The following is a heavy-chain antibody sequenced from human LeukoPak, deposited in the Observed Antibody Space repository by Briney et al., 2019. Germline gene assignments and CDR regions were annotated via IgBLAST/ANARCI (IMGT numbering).Heavy chain of an antibody. CDR3: ARVSLGNYGEFDC. J-gene: IGHJ4*02. CDR2: STNKLNSYTT. V-gene: IGHV3-72*01. CDR1: EFTFSDYW. Sequence: GGSLRLSCAGSEFTFSDYWMTWVRQAPGKGLEWVGRSTNKLNSYTTEYAASVKGRFSISRDDSKNSLYLQMNSLTTEDTAVYHCARVSLGNYGEFDCWGQGTLVIVSS. D-gene: IGHD3-10*01.